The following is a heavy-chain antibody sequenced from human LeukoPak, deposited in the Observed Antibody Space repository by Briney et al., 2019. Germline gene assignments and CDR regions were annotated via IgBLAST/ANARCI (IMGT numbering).Heavy chain of an antibody. CDR1: GYTFTGYY. D-gene: IGHD3-10*01. CDR2: INPNSGGT. J-gene: IGHJ6*03. Sequence: ASVKVSCKASGYTFTGYYMHWVRQAPGQGLEWMGWINPNSGGTNYAQKFQGRVTMTRDTPISTAYMELSRLRSDDTAVYYCARTRVPYYYGSGSYYNGPYYYYMDVWGKGTTVTVSS. V-gene: IGHV1-2*02. CDR3: ARTRVPYYYGSGSYYNGPYYYYMDV.